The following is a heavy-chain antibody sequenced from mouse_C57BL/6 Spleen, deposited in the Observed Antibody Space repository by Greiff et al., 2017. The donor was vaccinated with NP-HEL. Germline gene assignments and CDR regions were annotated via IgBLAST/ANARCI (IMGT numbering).Heavy chain of an antibody. V-gene: IGHV1-82*01. Sequence: QVQLQQSGPELVKPGASVTISCKASGYAFSSSWMNWVKQRPGKGLEWIGRIYPGDGDTNYNGKFKGQATLTAYTASSTAYMQLNSLTSEDSAVYFGASITAVVRRATWCFDVWGTGTTVTVSS. CDR3: ASITAVVRRATWCFDV. CDR1: GYAFSSSW. CDR2: IYPGDGDT. J-gene: IGHJ1*03. D-gene: IGHD1-1*01.